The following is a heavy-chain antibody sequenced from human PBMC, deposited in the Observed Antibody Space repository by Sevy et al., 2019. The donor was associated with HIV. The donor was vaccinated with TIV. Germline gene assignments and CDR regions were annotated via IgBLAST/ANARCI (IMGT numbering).Heavy chain of an antibody. D-gene: IGHD3-22*01. CDR2: IKQDGSEK. Sequence: GGSLRLSCAASGFTFSSYWMSWVRQAPGKGLEWVANIKQDGSEKYYVDSVKGRFTISRDNAKNSLYLQMISLRAEDTAVYYCAREGYYDSSGLGYWGQGTLVTVSS. CDR1: GFTFSSYW. CDR3: AREGYYDSSGLGY. J-gene: IGHJ4*02. V-gene: IGHV3-7*01.